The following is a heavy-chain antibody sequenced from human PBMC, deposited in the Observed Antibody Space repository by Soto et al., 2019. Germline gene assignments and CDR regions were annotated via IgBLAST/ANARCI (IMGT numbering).Heavy chain of an antibody. CDR2: TIPIFGTA. D-gene: IGHD2-2*02. CDR3: ARNRVGYCSSTSCYSEGDY. J-gene: IGHJ4*02. CDR1: GGTFSSYA. V-gene: IGHV1-69*13. Sequence: ASVKVSCKASGGTFSSYAISWVRQAPGQGLEWMGGTIPIFGTANYAQKFQGRVTITADESTSTAYMELSSLRSEDTAVYYCARNRVGYCSSTSCYSEGDYWGQGTLVTVSS.